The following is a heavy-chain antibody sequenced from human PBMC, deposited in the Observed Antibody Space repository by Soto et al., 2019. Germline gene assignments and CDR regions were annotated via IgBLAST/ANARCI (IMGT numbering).Heavy chain of an antibody. Sequence: TLSLTCTVSGGSISSGGYYWSWIRQHPGKGLEWIGYIYYSGSTYYNPSLKSRVTISVDTSKNQFSLKLSSVTAADTAVYYCARVVAVGDYFDYWGQGTLVTVSS. CDR1: GGSISSGGYY. J-gene: IGHJ4*02. D-gene: IGHD2-2*01. V-gene: IGHV4-31*03. CDR3: ARVVAVGDYFDY. CDR2: IYYSGST.